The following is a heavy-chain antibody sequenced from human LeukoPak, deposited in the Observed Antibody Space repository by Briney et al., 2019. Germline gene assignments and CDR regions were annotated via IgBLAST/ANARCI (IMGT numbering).Heavy chain of an antibody. D-gene: IGHD3-22*01. Sequence: SVKVSCKACGGTFSSYAISWLRQAAGRGLEWMGGIIPIFGTANYAQKFQGRVTITTDESTSTAHMQLSSLRSEDTAVYYCARSSSGYYYDYYYYYMDVWGKGTTVTVSS. CDR3: ARSSSGYYYDYYYYYMDV. V-gene: IGHV1-69*05. CDR2: IIPIFGTA. CDR1: GGTFSSYA. J-gene: IGHJ6*03.